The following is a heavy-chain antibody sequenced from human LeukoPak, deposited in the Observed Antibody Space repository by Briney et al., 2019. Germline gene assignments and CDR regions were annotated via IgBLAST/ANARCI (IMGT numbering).Heavy chain of an antibody. Sequence: SETLSLTCTVSGGSISSYYWSWIRQPPGKGLEWIGYIYHSGSTNYNPSLKSRVTISVDTSKNQFSLKLSSVTAADTAVYYCARDLAGDGYIDYWGQGTLVTVSS. V-gene: IGHV4-59*01. J-gene: IGHJ4*02. CDR2: IYHSGST. D-gene: IGHD5-24*01. CDR1: GGSISSYY. CDR3: ARDLAGDGYIDY.